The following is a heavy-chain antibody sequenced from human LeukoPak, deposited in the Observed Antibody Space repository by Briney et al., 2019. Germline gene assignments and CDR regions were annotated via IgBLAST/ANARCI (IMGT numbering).Heavy chain of an antibody. V-gene: IGHV1-2*02. J-gene: IGHJ6*02. CDR2: INPNSGGT. CDR1: GYTFTAYS. D-gene: IGHD1-1*01. CDR3: ARDTGAYYYYGMDV. Sequence: ASVKVSCKASGYTFTAYSMHWVRQAPGQGLEWMGWINPNSGGTNYAQKFQGRVTMTRDTSITTAYMELSRLRSDDTAVYYCARDTGAYYYYGMDVWGQGTTVTVSS.